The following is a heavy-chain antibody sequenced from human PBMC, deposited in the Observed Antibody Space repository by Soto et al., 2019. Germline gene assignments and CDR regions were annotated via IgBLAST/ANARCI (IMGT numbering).Heavy chain of an antibody. D-gene: IGHD4-17*01. CDR1: GCTFTRYY. J-gene: IGHJ3*02. CDR2: INPSGGST. Sequence: ASVKVSWEASGCTFTRYYMAWVRQAPGQGLEWMGIINPSGGSTSYAQKFQGRVTMTRDTSTSTVYMELSSLRSEDTAVYYCARDRDYGGNSGAFDIWGQGTMVTVSS. CDR3: ARDRDYGGNSGAFDI. V-gene: IGHV1-46*01.